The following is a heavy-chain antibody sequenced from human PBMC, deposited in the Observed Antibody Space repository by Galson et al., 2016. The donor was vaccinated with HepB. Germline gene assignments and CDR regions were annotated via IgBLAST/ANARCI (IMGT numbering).Heavy chain of an antibody. D-gene: IGHD3-10*01. CDR1: GFTFDDYT. Sequence: LRLSCAASGFTFDDYTMHWVRQAPGKGLEWVSLISWDGRSPDYADSVKGRFTISRDNRKNSLYLQMNSLRSGDTALYYCGKDWGSLWESSGKGMDVWGQGTTVTVSS. CDR3: GKDWGSLWESSGKGMDV. CDR2: ISWDGRSP. V-gene: IGHV3-43*01. J-gene: IGHJ6*02.